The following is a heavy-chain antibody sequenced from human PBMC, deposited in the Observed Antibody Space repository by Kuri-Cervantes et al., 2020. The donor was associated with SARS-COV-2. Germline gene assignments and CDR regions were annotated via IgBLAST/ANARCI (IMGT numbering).Heavy chain of an antibody. CDR2: IYYSGST. Sequence: SETLSLTCAVSGYSISSGDYYWSWIRQPPGKGLEWIGYIYYSGSTYYNPSLKSRVTISVDTSKNQFSLKLSSVTAADTAVYYCAREADYYDSSGYQVDWFDPWGQGTLVTVSS. D-gene: IGHD3-22*01. J-gene: IGHJ5*02. CDR1: GYSISSGDYY. CDR3: AREADYYDSSGYQVDWFDP. V-gene: IGHV4-30-4*08.